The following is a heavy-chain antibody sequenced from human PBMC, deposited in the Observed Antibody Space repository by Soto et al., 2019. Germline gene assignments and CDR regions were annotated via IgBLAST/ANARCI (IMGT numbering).Heavy chain of an antibody. CDR3: ARSPRSIPAGGLDY. V-gene: IGHV4-4*02. CDR2: IYHSGST. D-gene: IGHD6-13*01. CDR1: GGSISTSNL. Sequence: QVQLQESGPGLVKPSGTLSLTCAVSGGSISTSNLWTWVRQPPGKGLEWIGEIYHSGSTNYNPSLTSRVTISVDKSKNPFSLQLSSVTAAGTAVYYRARSPRSIPAGGLDYWGQGFLVTVSS. J-gene: IGHJ4*02.